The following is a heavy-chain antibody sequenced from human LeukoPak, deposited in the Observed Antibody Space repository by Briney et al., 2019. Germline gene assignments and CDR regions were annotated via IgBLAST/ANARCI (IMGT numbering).Heavy chain of an antibody. D-gene: IGHD2-2*01. V-gene: IGHV1-2*02. Sequence: ASLKVSCKASAYTFTGYYMHWVRQAPGQGLEWMGWINPNSGGTNYAQKFQGRVTMTRNTSISTAYMELSRLRSDDTAVDYCARDLSYCSSTSCYYFDYWGQGTLVTVSS. CDR3: ARDLSYCSSTSCYYFDY. J-gene: IGHJ4*02. CDR2: INPNSGGT. CDR1: AYTFTGYY.